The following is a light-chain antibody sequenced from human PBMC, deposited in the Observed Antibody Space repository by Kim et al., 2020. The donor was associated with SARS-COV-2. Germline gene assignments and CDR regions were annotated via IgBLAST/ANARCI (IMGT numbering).Light chain of an antibody. Sequence: DIVMTQSPDSLAVSLGARATINCKSSQSVLYSSNNKNYLAWYQQKPGQPPKLLIYWASTRESGVPDRFSGSGSGTDFTLTISSLQAEDVAVYYCQQYYSTPRTFGQGTKLEI. CDR2: WAS. CDR3: QQYYSTPRT. J-gene: IGKJ1*01. V-gene: IGKV4-1*01. CDR1: QSVLYSSNNKNY.